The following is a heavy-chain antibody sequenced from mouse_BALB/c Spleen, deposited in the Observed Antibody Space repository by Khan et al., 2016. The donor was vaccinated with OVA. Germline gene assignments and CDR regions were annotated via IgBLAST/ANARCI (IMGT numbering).Heavy chain of an antibody. D-gene: IGHD1-1*02. V-gene: IGHV9-3-1*01. CDR3: TSGGYWYFDV. CDR1: GYTFTNYG. CDR2: INTYTGEP. Sequence: QIQLVQSGPELKKPGETVKISCKASGYTFTNYGMNWVKQAPGKGLKWMGWINTYTGEPTYADDFKGRFAFSLETSASTAYLQINNLKNEDTATYFSTSGGYWYFDVWGEGTTVTVSS. J-gene: IGHJ1*01.